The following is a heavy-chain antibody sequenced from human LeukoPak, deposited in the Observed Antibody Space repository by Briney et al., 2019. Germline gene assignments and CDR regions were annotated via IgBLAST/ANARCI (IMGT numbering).Heavy chain of an antibody. Sequence: ASVKVSCKASGYTFTGYYMHWVRQAPGQGLEWMGWINPNSGGTNYAQKFQGRVTMTRDTSISTAYMELSRLRSDDTAVYYCARERNTADYYYYGMDVWGQGTTVTVYS. CDR2: INPNSGGT. V-gene: IGHV1-2*02. J-gene: IGHJ6*02. D-gene: IGHD5-18*01. CDR1: GYTFTGYY. CDR3: ARERNTADYYYYGMDV.